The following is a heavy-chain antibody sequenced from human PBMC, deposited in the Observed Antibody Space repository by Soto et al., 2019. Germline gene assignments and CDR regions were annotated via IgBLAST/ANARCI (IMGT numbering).Heavy chain of an antibody. J-gene: IGHJ5*02. CDR3: ARAGVDYYDSSDLGP. D-gene: IGHD3-22*01. V-gene: IGHV4-30-4*01. Sequence: SETLSLTCTVSGGSISSGDYYWSWIRQPPGKGLEWIGYIYYSGSTYYNPSLKSRVTISVDTSKNQFSLKLSSVTAADTAVYYCARAGVDYYDSSDLGPWGQGTLVTVSS. CDR2: IYYSGST. CDR1: GGSISSGDYY.